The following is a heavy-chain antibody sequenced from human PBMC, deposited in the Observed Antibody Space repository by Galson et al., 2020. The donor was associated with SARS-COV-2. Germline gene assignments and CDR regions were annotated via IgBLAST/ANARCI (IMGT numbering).Heavy chain of an antibody. V-gene: IGHV5-51*01. CDR2: IYPGDSES. J-gene: IGHJ4*02. Sequence: GESLKISCKGSGYSFANYWIGWVRQMPGKGLEWMGSIYPGDSESTYSPSFHGQVTISADKSISTAYLQWSSLKASDTAMYYCARRGSGNYYISDFDFWGQGTLVTVSS. CDR3: ARRGSGNYYISDFDF. CDR1: GYSFANYW. D-gene: IGHD3-10*01.